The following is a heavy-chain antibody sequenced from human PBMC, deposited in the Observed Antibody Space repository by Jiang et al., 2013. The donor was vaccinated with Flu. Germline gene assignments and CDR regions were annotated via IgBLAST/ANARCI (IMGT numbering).Heavy chain of an antibody. Sequence: VLLKPSETLSLTCTVSGGSISSNTYYWGWIRQPPEKGLEWIGSIYYSGSTYYNPSLKSRVTISVDTSRSQFSLKLSSVTASDTAVYYCARRTPNKPGGWDFDLWGRGTPGHCLL. D-gene: IGHD3-16*01. J-gene: IGHJ2*01. V-gene: IGHV4-39*01. CDR1: GGSISSNTYY. CDR2: IYYSGST. CDR3: ARRTPNKPGGWDFDL.